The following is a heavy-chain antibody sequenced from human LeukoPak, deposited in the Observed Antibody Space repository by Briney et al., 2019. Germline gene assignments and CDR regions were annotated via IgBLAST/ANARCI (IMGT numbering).Heavy chain of an antibody. CDR2: IYYSGST. V-gene: IGHV4-31*03. J-gene: IGHJ6*02. Sequence: PSQTLSLTCTVSGVSISSGAYYWSWIRQHPGKGLEWIGYIYYSGSTYYNPSLKSRVTISVDTSKNQFSLKLSSVTAADTAVYYCARDNYYGSGSYYRYRNGMDVWGQGTTVTVSS. D-gene: IGHD3-10*01. CDR1: GVSISSGAYY. CDR3: ARDNYYGSGSYYRYRNGMDV.